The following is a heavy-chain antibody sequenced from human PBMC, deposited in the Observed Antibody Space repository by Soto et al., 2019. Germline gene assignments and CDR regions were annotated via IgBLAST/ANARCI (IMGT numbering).Heavy chain of an antibody. J-gene: IGHJ3*02. CDR2: ISGNGDVT. D-gene: IGHD6-19*01. V-gene: IGHV3-23*01. CDR3: AKTRGSGWHAFDI. Sequence: EVQLLESGGGLVQPGGSLRLSCAASAFTFSSYAMSWVRQAPGKGLEWVSSISGNGDVTYYADSVKGRFTVSRINSKNTLFLQVNSLRADDTAVYFCAKTRGSGWHAFDIWCQGTMVTVSS. CDR1: AFTFSSYA.